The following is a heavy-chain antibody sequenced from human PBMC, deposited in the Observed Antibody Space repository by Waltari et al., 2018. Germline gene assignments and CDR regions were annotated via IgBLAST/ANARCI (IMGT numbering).Heavy chain of an antibody. Sequence: QVQLQQWGAGLLKPSETLSLTGAVYGGSFSGYYWSCIRQPPGKGLEWNGEINHSGSTNYNPSLKSRVTISVDTSKNQFSLKLSSVTAADTAVYYCARGGSSWEMYYYYYYMDVWGKGTTVTVSS. J-gene: IGHJ6*03. CDR2: INHSGST. D-gene: IGHD6-13*01. CDR3: ARGGSSWEMYYYYYYMDV. CDR1: GGSFSGYY. V-gene: IGHV4-34*01.